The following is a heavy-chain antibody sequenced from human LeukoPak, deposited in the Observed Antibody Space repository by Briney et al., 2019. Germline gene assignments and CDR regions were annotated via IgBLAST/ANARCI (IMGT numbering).Heavy chain of an antibody. Sequence: ASVKVSCKASGYTFTSYGISWVRQAPGQGLEWMGWISAYNGNTNYARKLQGRVTMTTDTSTSTAYMELRSLRSDDTAVYYCARDADFGVVPKPIDYWGQGTLVTVSS. V-gene: IGHV1-18*01. CDR1: GYTFTSYG. CDR3: ARDADFGVVPKPIDY. J-gene: IGHJ4*02. CDR2: ISAYNGNT. D-gene: IGHD3-3*01.